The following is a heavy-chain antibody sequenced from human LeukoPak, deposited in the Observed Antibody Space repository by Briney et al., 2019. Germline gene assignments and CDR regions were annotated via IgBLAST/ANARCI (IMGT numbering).Heavy chain of an antibody. V-gene: IGHV1-69*05. J-gene: IGHJ6*03. CDR1: GGTFSSYA. CDR3: ARGGPPHHPIYSYYYYYYYMDV. Sequence: ASVKVSCKASGGTFSSYAISWVRQAPRQGLEWMGGIIPIFGTANYAQKLQGRVTITTDESTSTAYMELSSLRSEDTAVYYCARGGPPHHPIYSYYYYYYYMDVWGKGTTVTVSS. CDR2: IIPIFGTA. D-gene: IGHD5-18*01.